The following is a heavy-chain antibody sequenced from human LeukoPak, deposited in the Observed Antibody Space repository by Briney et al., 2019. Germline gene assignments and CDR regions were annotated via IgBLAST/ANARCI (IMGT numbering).Heavy chain of an antibody. Sequence: GSLRLSCAASGFTFSTYAMHWVRQAPGKGLEWVAVISLDGSNNYYADSVRGRFIISRDNSKNTLNLQMNSLRAEDTAVYYCAKDSSSSNYYYGMDVWGQGTTVTVSS. CDR1: GFTFSTYA. J-gene: IGHJ6*02. CDR2: ISLDGSNN. CDR3: AKDSSSSNYYYGMDV. D-gene: IGHD6-6*01. V-gene: IGHV3-30*18.